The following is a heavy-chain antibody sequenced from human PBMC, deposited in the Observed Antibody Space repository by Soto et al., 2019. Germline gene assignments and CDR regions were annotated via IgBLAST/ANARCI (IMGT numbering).Heavy chain of an antibody. Sequence: PGGSLRLSCAASGFTFSSYEMNWVRQAPGKGLEWVSYISSSGSTIYYADSVKGRFTISRDNAKNSLYLQMNSLRAEDTAVYYCARDHTTRLGELSPNFDYWGQGTLVTVSS. D-gene: IGHD3-16*02. V-gene: IGHV3-48*03. CDR1: GFTFSSYE. CDR2: ISSSGSTI. CDR3: ARDHTTRLGELSPNFDY. J-gene: IGHJ4*02.